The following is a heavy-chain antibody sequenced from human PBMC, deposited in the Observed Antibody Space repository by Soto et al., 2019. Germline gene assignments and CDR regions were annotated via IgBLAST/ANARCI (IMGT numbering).Heavy chain of an antibody. J-gene: IGHJ4*02. Sequence: TGGSLRLSCAASGFTFSSSSMNWVRQAPGQGLEWVSYISSSGDNMYYADSVKGRFTISRDNAENSLFLQMNSLRDEDTAVYYCARDLRTTSRLFDSWGQGTLVTVS. CDR2: ISSSGDNM. V-gene: IGHV3-48*02. CDR3: ARDLRTTSRLFDS. CDR1: GFTFSSSS. D-gene: IGHD1-7*01.